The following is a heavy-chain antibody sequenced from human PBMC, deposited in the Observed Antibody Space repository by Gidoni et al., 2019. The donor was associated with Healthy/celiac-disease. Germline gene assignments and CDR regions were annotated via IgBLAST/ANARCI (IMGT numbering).Heavy chain of an antibody. Sequence: SSYGMHWVRQAPGKGLEWVAVISYDGSNKYYADSVKGRFTISRDNSKNTLYLQMNSLRAEDTAVYYCASCITMVRGQVLTGNWFDPWGQGTLVTVSS. CDR2: ISYDGSNK. D-gene: IGHD3-10*01. CDR3: ASCITMVRGQVLTGNWFDP. V-gene: IGHV3-30*03. J-gene: IGHJ5*02. CDR1: SSYG.